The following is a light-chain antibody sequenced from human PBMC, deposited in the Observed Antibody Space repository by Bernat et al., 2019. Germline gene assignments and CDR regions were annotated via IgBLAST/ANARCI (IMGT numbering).Light chain of an antibody. CDR1: SSDVGAYNY. V-gene: IGLV2-14*03. Sequence: QAALTQPASVSGSPGQSITISCTGTSSDVGAYNYVSWFQQHPDKAPKLMLDDVTNRPSGVSYRFSGSQSGNTASLTISGLQAEDEADYYCVSYTTSSTFVFGTGTKVTVL. CDR2: DVT. CDR3: VSYTTSSTFV. J-gene: IGLJ1*01.